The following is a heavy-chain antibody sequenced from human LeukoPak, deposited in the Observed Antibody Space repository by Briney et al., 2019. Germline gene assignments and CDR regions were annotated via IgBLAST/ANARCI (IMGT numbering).Heavy chain of an antibody. CDR1: GFTFSNYA. D-gene: IGHD1-26*01. CDR3: AKDWSCDY. Sequence: PGGSLRLSCAASGFTFSNYAMSWVRQAPGKGLEWVSAISGSGGGTYYADSVKGRFTISRDNSKNTLYLHMISLRAEDTAIYYCAKDWSCDYWGQGTLVTVSS. CDR2: ISGSGGGT. J-gene: IGHJ4*02. V-gene: IGHV3-23*01.